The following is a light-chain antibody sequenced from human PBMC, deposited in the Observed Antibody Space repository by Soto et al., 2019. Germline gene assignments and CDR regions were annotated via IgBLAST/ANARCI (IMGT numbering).Light chain of an antibody. V-gene: IGLV7-43*01. CDR1: TGAVTSGYY. J-gene: IGLJ2*01. Sequence: QAVVTQEPSLTVSPGGTVTLTCASSTGAVTSGYYPNWFQQKPGQAPRVLIYSISNKHSWTPARFSGSLLGGKAALTLSGVQPEDEAEYYCLLFYGGALSFGGGTKLTVL. CDR3: LLFYGGALS. CDR2: SIS.